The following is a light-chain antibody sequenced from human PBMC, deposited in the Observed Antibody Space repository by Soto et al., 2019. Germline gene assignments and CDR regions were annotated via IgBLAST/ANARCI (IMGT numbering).Light chain of an antibody. Sequence: AIQLTQSPSSLSASVGDRVTITCRASQGISSALAWYQQKPGKAPKLLIYDASSLEGGVPSRFSGSGSGTDFTLTISSLQPEDFATYYCQQFNNYTVTFGQGTRLEIK. J-gene: IGKJ5*01. CDR2: DAS. CDR1: QGISSA. CDR3: QQFNNYTVT. V-gene: IGKV1D-13*01.